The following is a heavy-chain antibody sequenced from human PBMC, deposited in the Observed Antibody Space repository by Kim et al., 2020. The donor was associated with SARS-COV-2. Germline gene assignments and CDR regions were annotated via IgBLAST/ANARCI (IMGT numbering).Heavy chain of an antibody. CDR2: N. CDR3: GRDYSD. J-gene: IGHJ4*02. Sequence: NTSVDSIKGRITISRDTPKNSLYLKMNSLRAEDTAVYYCGRDYSDWGQGTLVTVSS. D-gene: IGHD6-13*01. V-gene: IGHV3-7*01.